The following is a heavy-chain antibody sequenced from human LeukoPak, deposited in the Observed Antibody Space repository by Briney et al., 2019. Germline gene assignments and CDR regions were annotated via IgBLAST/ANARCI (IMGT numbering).Heavy chain of an antibody. Sequence: KPGGSLRLSCAASGFTFSSYAMSWVRQAPGKGLEWVSAISGSGGSTYYADSVKGRFTISRDNSKNTLYLQMNSLRAEDTAVYYCAKASVLWFGELYGPSWFDPWGQGTLVTVSS. D-gene: IGHD3-10*01. CDR2: ISGSGGST. V-gene: IGHV3-23*01. CDR3: AKASVLWFGELYGPSWFDP. J-gene: IGHJ5*02. CDR1: GFTFSSYA.